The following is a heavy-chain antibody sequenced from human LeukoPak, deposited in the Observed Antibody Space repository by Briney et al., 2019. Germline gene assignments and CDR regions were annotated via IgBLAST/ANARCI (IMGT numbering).Heavy chain of an antibody. CDR1: GGSISTYC. V-gene: IGHV4-4*07. D-gene: IGHD3-22*01. CDR3: ARTYDSPGYYSPDYYYMDV. CDR2: ICTSGST. J-gene: IGHJ6*03. Sequence: PSETLSLTCTVSGGSISTYCWRWIRQPAGKGLEWIGHICTSGSTNYNPSLKSRVTVSVDTSNNEFSLKLNSVTAADTAVYYCARTYDSPGYYSPDYYYMDVWGKGTTVAISS.